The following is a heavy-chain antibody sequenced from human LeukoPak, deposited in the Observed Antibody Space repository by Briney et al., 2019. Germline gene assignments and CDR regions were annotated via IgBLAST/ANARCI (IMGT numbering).Heavy chain of an antibody. CDR1: GYTFTSYY. Sequence: ASVKVSCKSSGYTFTSYYMHWVRQAPGQGLEWMGMINPSGGSTSYAQKFQGRVTMTRDTSTSTVYMELSSLRSEDTAVYYCATLIYYYDSSGSSFDYWGQGTLVTVSS. V-gene: IGHV1-46*01. CDR3: ATLIYYYDSSGSSFDY. J-gene: IGHJ4*02. CDR2: INPSGGST. D-gene: IGHD3-22*01.